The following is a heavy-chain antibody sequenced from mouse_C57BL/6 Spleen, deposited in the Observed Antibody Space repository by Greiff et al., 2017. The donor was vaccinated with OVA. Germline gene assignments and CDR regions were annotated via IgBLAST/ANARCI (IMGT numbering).Heavy chain of an antibody. D-gene: IGHD1-1*01. Sequence: VQLQQSGPELVKPGASVKISCKASGYTFTDYYMNWVKQSHGKSLEWIGDINPNNGGTNYNQNFKGQATLTVDKSSSTAYLELRSLTSEDSAFYYCARSLISVGATWFAYWGQGTLVTVSA. CDR1: GYTFTDYY. V-gene: IGHV1-26*01. J-gene: IGHJ3*01. CDR2: INPNNGGT. CDR3: ARSLISVGATWFAY.